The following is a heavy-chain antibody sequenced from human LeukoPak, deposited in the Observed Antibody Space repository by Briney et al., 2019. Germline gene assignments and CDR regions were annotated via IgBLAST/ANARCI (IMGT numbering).Heavy chain of an antibody. Sequence: SETLSLTCTVSGGSISSYYWSWIRQPPGKGLERIGYIYYSGSTNYNPSLKSRVTISVDTSKNQFSLKLSSVTAADTAVYYCAREVRFGELDPWGQGTLVTVSS. D-gene: IGHD3-10*01. CDR1: GGSISSYY. CDR2: IYYSGST. CDR3: AREVRFGELDP. J-gene: IGHJ5*02. V-gene: IGHV4-59*01.